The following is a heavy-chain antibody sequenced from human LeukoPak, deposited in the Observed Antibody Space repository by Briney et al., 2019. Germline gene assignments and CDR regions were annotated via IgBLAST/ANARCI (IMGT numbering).Heavy chain of an antibody. CDR3: ARRAKYSNYAFDI. D-gene: IGHD4-11*01. CDR2: IYYSGST. J-gene: IGHJ3*02. V-gene: IGHV4-39*01. CDR1: GGSISSSSYY. Sequence: SETLSLTCTVSGGSISSSSYYWGWIRQPPGKGLEWIGSIYYSGSTYYNPSLKSRVTISVDTSKNQFSLKLSSVTAADTAVYYCARRAKYSNYAFDIRGQGTMVTVSS.